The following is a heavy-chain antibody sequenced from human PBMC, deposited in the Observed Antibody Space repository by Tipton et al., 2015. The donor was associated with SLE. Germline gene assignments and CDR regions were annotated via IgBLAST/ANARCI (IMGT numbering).Heavy chain of an antibody. V-gene: IGHV4-39*02. J-gene: IGHJ3*02. CDR1: GGSISSSSYY. Sequence: LRLSCTVSGGSISSSSYYWGWIRQPPGKGLQWIGSIYYSGSTYYNPSLKSRVTISVGTSKNQFSLKLSSVTAADTAVYYCAREGGYCSSTSCSAGAFDIWGQGTMVTVSS. D-gene: IGHD2-2*01. CDR2: IYYSGST. CDR3: AREGGYCSSTSCSAGAFDI.